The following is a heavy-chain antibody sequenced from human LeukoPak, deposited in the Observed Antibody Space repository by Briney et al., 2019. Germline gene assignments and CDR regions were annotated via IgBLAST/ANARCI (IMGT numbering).Heavy chain of an antibody. V-gene: IGHV3-48*03. D-gene: IGHD6-13*01. CDR2: ISSSGSTI. CDR3: ARTRRAAAGTPLDAFDI. CDR1: GFTFSSYE. Sequence: GGSLRLSCAASGFTFSSYEMNWVRQAPGKGLEWVSYISSSGSTIYYADSVKGRFTISRDNAKNSLYLQMNSLRAEDTAVYYCARTRRAAAGTPLDAFDIWGQGTMVTVSS. J-gene: IGHJ3*02.